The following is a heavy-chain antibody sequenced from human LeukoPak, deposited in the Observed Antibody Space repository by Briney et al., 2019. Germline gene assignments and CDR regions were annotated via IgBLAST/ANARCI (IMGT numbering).Heavy chain of an antibody. CDR2: ISGSGGST. V-gene: IGHV3-23*01. CDR3: AASLSSRGAFDI. D-gene: IGHD6-6*01. J-gene: IGHJ3*02. CDR1: GFTFSSYA. Sequence: GGSLRLSCAASGFTFSSYAMSWGRQAPGKGLEWVAAISGSGGSTYYDDSVKGRFTISRDNPKNPLYLQMNRLRAEDTAVYYCAASLSSRGAFDIWGQGTMVTVSS.